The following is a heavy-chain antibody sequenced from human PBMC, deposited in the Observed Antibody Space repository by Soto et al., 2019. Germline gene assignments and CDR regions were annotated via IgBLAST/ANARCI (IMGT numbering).Heavy chain of an antibody. CDR3: ARGPGRDGYNSYYYGMDV. CDR1: GGSISSGGYS. Sequence: SETLSLTCAVSGGSISSGGYSWSWIRQPPGKGLEWIGYIFHSGSTYYNPSLKSRVTISVDRSKNQFSLKLSSVTAADPAVYYCARGPGRDGYNSYYYGMDVWGQGTTVTVSS. D-gene: IGHD5-12*01. CDR2: IFHSGST. V-gene: IGHV4-30-2*01. J-gene: IGHJ6*02.